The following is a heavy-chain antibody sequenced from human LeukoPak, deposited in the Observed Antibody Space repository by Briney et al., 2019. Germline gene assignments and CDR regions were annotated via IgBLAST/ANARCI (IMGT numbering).Heavy chain of an antibody. V-gene: IGHV4-31*03. J-gene: IGHJ5*02. D-gene: IGHD2/OR15-2a*01. Sequence: PSETLSLTCTVSGGSISSGGYYWSWIRQHPGKGLEWIGYIYYSGSTYYNPSLKSRVTISIDTSKNQFSLKLSSVTAADTAVYYCARDLIAPSGFDPWGQGTLVTASS. CDR3: ARDLIAPSGFDP. CDR2: IYYSGST. CDR1: GGSISSGGYY.